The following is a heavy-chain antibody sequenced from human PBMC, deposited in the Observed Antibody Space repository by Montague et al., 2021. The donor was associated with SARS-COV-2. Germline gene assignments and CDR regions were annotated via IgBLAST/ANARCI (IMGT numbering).Heavy chain of an antibody. J-gene: IGHJ3*02. Sequence: SETLSLTCTVSGGSISSYYWSWIRQPPGKGLEWIGYIYYSGCTNYNPSLKSRVTISVDTSKNQFSLKLSSVTAADTAVYYCARWGLYGGNPGDGAFDIWGQGTMVTVSS. CDR3: ARWGLYGGNPGDGAFDI. CDR1: GGSISSYY. D-gene: IGHD4-23*01. CDR2: IYYSGCT. V-gene: IGHV4-59*01.